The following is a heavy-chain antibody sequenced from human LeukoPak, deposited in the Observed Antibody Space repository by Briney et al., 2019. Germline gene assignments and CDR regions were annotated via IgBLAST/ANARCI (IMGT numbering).Heavy chain of an antibody. V-gene: IGHV3-53*01. CDR3: ASTEAYDYVWGSYRFSY. J-gene: IGHJ4*02. CDR2: IYSGGST. Sequence: GGSLRLSCAASGFTVSSNYMSWVRQAPGKGLEWVSVIYSGGSTYYADSVKGRFSISRDNSKNTLYLQMNSLRAEDTAVYYCASTEAYDYVWGSYRFSYWGQGTLVTVSS. D-gene: IGHD3-16*02. CDR1: GFTVSSNY.